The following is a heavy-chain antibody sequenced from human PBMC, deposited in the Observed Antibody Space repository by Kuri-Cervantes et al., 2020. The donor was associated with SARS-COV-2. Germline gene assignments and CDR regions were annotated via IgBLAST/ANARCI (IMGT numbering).Heavy chain of an antibody. CDR3: AREPYSSSWYYFDY. Sequence: LSLTCAASGLTFSNAWMNWVRQAPGKGLEWVGRIKSKTDGGTTDYAAPVKGRFTISRDDSKNTLYLQMNSLKTEDTAVYYCAREPYSSSWYYFDYWGQGTLVTAPQ. V-gene: IGHV3-15*07. D-gene: IGHD6-13*01. CDR2: IKSKTDGGTT. CDR1: GLTFSNAW. J-gene: IGHJ4*02.